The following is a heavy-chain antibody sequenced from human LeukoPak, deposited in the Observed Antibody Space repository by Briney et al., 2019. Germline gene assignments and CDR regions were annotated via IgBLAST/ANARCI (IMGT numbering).Heavy chain of an antibody. Sequence: GASVKVSCKASGGTFSSYAISWVRQAPGQGLEWMGGIIPIFGTANYAQKFQGRVTITADKSTSTAYMELSSLRSEDTAVYYCAMPRRYCSGGSRPTDFDYWGQGTLVTVSS. D-gene: IGHD2-15*01. CDR3: AMPRRYCSGGSRPTDFDY. CDR2: IIPIFGTA. CDR1: GGTFSSYA. V-gene: IGHV1-69*06. J-gene: IGHJ4*02.